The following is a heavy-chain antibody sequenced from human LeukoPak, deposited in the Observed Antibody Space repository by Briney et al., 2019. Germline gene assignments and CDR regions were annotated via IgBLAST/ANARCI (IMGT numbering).Heavy chain of an antibody. D-gene: IGHD1-1*01. CDR3: ARGTTVERPFFNY. CDR2: FYATGGT. CDR1: GGSISSYY. J-gene: IGHJ4*02. Sequence: NPSETLSLTCTVPGGSISSYYWSWIRQPAGRGLEWIGRFYATGGTKYNPSLQSRVTMSVDTSKNQFSLKLSSVTAADTAVYYCARGTTVERPFFNYWGQGTLVTVSS. V-gene: IGHV4-4*07.